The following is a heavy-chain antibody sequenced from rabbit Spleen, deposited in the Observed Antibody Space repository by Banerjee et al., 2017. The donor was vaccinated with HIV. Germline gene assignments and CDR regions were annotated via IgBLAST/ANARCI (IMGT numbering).Heavy chain of an antibody. J-gene: IGHJ4*01. CDR3: VRDLGYDDYSEKGYFNL. Sequence: QLEESGGGLVKPEGSLTLTCKASGVSLNDKDVMCWVRQAPGKGLEWIGYIEPIFGRTYYANWVNGQFTISSHNAQNTLYLQLNSLTAADTATYFCVRDLGYDDYSEKGYFNLWGPGTLVTVS. CDR2: IEPIFGRT. D-gene: IGHD2-1*01. CDR1: GVSLNDKD. V-gene: IGHV1S7*01.